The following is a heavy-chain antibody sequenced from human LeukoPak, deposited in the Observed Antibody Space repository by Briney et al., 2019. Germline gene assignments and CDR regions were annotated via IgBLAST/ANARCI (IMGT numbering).Heavy chain of an antibody. Sequence: ASVTVSFTVSGYTLTELSMHWVRQAPGKGREGMGGFDPEDGETIYAQKFQGRVTMTEDTSTATAYMELSSLRSEDTAVYYCATSLYYYDSSGYYGYWGQGTLVTVSS. CDR3: ATSLYYYDSSGYYGY. V-gene: IGHV1-24*01. J-gene: IGHJ4*02. CDR2: FDPEDGET. D-gene: IGHD3-22*01. CDR1: GYTLTELS.